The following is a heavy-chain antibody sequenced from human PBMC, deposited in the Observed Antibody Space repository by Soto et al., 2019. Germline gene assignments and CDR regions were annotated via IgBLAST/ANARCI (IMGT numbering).Heavy chain of an antibody. CDR1: GFTFSNYG. J-gene: IGHJ4*02. CDR3: AKEEGY. Sequence: QVQLVESGGGVVQPGRSLRLSCAASGFTFSNYGMHWVRQAPGKGLEWVAVMSYDGSNEYYADSVKGRFTISRDNSKNTLYLQMNDLRPEDTAVYYCAKEEGYWGQGTLVTVSS. V-gene: IGHV3-30*18. CDR2: MSYDGSNE.